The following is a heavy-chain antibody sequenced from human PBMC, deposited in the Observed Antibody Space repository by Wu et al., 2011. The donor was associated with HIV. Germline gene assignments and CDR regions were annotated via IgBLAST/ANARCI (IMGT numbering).Heavy chain of an antibody. CDR2: INPNSGGT. V-gene: IGHV1-2*02. CDR1: GGTFSNDA. Sequence: QVQLVQSGAEVKKPGSSVKVSCKASGGTFSNDAIGWVRQAPGQGLEWMGWINPNSGGTNYAQNFQGRVTMTRDTSISTAYMELSRLRSDDTAVYYCARVQGPHDVFDIWGQGTMVTVSS. J-gene: IGHJ3*02. CDR3: ARVQGPHDVFDI.